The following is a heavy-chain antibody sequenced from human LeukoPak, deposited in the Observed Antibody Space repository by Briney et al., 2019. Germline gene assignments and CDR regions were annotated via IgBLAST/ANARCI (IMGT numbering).Heavy chain of an antibody. CDR3: AKNRRDGYPRGGDY. D-gene: IGHD5-24*01. J-gene: IGHJ4*02. Sequence: GGSLRLSCAASGLTVSSSYMNWVRQAPGKGLEWVSVIYSGGSTYYADSVKGRFTISRDNSRNTLYLQMNSLRAEDTAVYYCAKNRRDGYPRGGDYWGQGTLVTVSS. CDR1: GLTVSSSY. V-gene: IGHV3-53*01. CDR2: IYSGGST.